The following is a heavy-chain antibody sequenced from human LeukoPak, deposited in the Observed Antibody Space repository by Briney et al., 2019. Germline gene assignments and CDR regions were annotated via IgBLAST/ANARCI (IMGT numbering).Heavy chain of an antibody. V-gene: IGHV4-59*01. J-gene: IGHJ4*02. Sequence: ASETLSLTCTVSGGSISSYYWSWIRQPPGKGLEWIGYTYYSGSTNYNPSLKSRVTISVDTSKNQFSLKLSSVTAADTAVYYCARGLNRYYFGHWGQGTLVTVSS. D-gene: IGHD3-16*01. CDR2: TYYSGST. CDR1: GGSISSYY. CDR3: ARGLNRYYFGH.